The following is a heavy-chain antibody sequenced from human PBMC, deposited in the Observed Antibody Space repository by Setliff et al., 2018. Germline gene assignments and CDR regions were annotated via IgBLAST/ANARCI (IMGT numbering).Heavy chain of an antibody. J-gene: IGHJ3*02. D-gene: IGHD3-9*01. CDR2: ISSSGSTI. CDR3: ARDSVLRYFDWLLYTPDAFDI. CDR1: GFTFSDYY. Sequence: GGSLRLSCAASGFTFSDYYMSWIRKATGKGLEWVSYISSSGSTIYYADSVKGRFPISRGNAKNSLYLQMTSLRAEDTAVYYCARDSVLRYFDWLLYTPDAFDIWGQGTMITVSS. V-gene: IGHV3-11*04.